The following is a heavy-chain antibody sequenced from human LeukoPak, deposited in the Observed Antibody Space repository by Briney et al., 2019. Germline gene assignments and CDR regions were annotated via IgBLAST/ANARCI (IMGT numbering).Heavy chain of an antibody. V-gene: IGHV3-30-3*01. CDR1: GFTFSSYA. CDR2: ISYDGSNK. J-gene: IGHJ6*03. D-gene: IGHD6-6*01. Sequence: GGSLRLSCAASGFTFSSYAMHWVCQAPGKGLEWVAVISYDGSNKYYADSVKGRFTISRDNSKNTLYLQMNSLRAEDTAVYYCARADPPVKQLVRNYYYYYYMDVWGKGTTVTVSS. CDR3: ARADPPVKQLVRNYYYYYYMDV.